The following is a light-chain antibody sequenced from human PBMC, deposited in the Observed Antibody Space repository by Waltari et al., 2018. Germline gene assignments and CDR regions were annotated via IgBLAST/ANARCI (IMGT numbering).Light chain of an antibody. V-gene: IGLV6-57*01. CDR3: QSYDSSNPWV. CDR1: SGSIASNY. J-gene: IGLJ3*02. Sequence: NFMLTQPHSVSESPGKTVTISCTRSSGSIASNYVQWYQQRPGRSPTTVIHEDNQRPSGVPDRFSGSIDSSSNSASLTISGLKTEDAADYYCQSYDSSNPWVFGGGTKLTVL. CDR2: EDN.